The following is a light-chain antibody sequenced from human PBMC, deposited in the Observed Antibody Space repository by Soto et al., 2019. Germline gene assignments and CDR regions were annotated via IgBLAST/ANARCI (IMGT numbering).Light chain of an antibody. CDR2: GVT. J-gene: IGLJ1*01. V-gene: IGLV2-14*01. CDR1: SSDVGAYYS. CDR3: SSYTSGSSHYV. Sequence: QSVLTQPASVSGSPGQSITISCTGTSSDVGAYYSVSWYQHHPGKAPKLIIYGVTNRPSGVSNRFSGSKSGNTASLTISGLQAEDGADYHCSSYTSGSSHYVFGTGTQLTVL.